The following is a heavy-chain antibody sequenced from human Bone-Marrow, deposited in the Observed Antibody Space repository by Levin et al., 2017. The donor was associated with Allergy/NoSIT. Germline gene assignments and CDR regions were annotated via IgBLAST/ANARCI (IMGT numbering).Heavy chain of an antibody. D-gene: IGHD2-15*01. CDR3: ARGWWYSDSTGLLDGFFFDA. Sequence: GESLKISCKGSGYIFSGHWISWVRQMPGKGLEWMGKIDPTDSYTNYSPAFQGHVIFSVDKSSSTAYLQWSSLNASDTARYYCARGWWYSDSTGLLDGFFFDAWGQGTLVTVSS. V-gene: IGHV5-10-1*01. J-gene: IGHJ4*02. CDR1: GYIFSGHW. CDR2: IDPTDSYT.